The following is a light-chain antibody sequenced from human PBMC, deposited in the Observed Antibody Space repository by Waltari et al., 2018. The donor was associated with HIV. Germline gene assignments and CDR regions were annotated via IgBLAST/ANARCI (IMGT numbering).Light chain of an antibody. CDR1: RSLFNSDDDNTY. J-gene: IGKJ5*01. CDR2: TLS. CDR3: MQRVDFPIT. V-gene: IGKV2-40*01. Sequence: IVMTQTPLFLPVTPGETASISCRSSRSLFNSDDDNTYVDWYLQKPGQSPHLLFYTLSFRASGVPDRFSGSGSGSEFTLKISMVEAGDVGVFYCMQRVDFPITFGKGTRLDI.